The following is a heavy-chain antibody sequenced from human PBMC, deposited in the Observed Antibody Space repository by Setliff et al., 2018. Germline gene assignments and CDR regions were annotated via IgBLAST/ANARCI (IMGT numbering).Heavy chain of an antibody. J-gene: IGHJ3*02. CDR2: ISSSGSTV. CDR3: ARDRRPFNWGGNDAFDI. CDR1: GFTFSSYE. Sequence: GGSLRLSCAASGFTFSSYEMNWVRQAPGKGLEWVSYISSSGSTVYYADSVKGRFTISRDNAKKSLYLQMNSLRAEDTAVYYCARDRRPFNWGGNDAFDIWGQGTMVTVSS. D-gene: IGHD7-27*01. V-gene: IGHV3-48*03.